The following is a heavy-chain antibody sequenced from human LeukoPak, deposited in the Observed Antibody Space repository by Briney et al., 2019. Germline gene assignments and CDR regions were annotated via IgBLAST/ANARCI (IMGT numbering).Heavy chain of an antibody. CDR1: GYTFTSYG. Sequence: ASVKVSCKASGYTFTSYGISWVRQAPGQGLEWMGWISAYNGNTNYAQKLQGRVTMTTDTSTSTAYMELRSLRSDDTAVYYCARVNIVVVPAAPPGDEDYYGMDVWGQGTTVTVSS. J-gene: IGHJ6*02. V-gene: IGHV1-18*01. CDR3: ARVNIVVVPAAPPGDEDYYGMDV. D-gene: IGHD2-2*01. CDR2: ISAYNGNT.